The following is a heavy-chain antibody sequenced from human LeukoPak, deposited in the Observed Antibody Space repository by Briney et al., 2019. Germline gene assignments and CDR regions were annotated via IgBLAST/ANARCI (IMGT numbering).Heavy chain of an antibody. CDR1: GFTFSSYW. CDR3: AKAPTSDYYYYMDV. CDR2: IKQDGSEK. Sequence: AGGSLRLSCAASGFTFSSYWMSWVRQAPGKGLEWVANIKQDGSEKYYVDSVKGRFTISRDNSKNTLYLQMNSLRAEDTAVYYCAKAPTSDYYYYMDVWGKGTTVTVSS. J-gene: IGHJ6*03. V-gene: IGHV3-7*01. D-gene: IGHD4-11*01.